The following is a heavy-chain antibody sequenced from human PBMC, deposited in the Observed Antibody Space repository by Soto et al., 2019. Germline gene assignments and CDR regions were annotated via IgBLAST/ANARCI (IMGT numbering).Heavy chain of an antibody. D-gene: IGHD3-10*01. J-gene: IGHJ4*02. CDR2: INPNSGGT. Sequence: QVQLVQSGAEVKKPGASVKVSCKASGYTFTGYYMHWVRQAPGQGLEWMGWINPNSGGTNYAQKFQGWVTMTRDTSISTAYMELSRLRSDDTAVYYCARGGLPHYGSGSYCFDYWGQGTLVTVSS. V-gene: IGHV1-2*04. CDR1: GYTFTGYY. CDR3: ARGGLPHYGSGSYCFDY.